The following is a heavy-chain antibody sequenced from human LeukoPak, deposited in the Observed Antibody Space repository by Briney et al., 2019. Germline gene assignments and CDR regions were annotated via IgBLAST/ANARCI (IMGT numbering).Heavy chain of an antibody. CDR3: AKGIATAGTHYYYGMDV. V-gene: IGHV3-30*18. J-gene: IGHJ6*02. CDR2: ISYDESTK. Sequence: GGSLRLSCAASGFTFSTYGMHWVRQAPGKGLEWVAVISYDESTKYYADSVKGRFTISRDNPKSTLYLQMNSLRAEDAAVYYCAKGIATAGTHYYYGMDVCGQGTTVTVSS. CDR1: GFTFSTYG. D-gene: IGHD6-13*01.